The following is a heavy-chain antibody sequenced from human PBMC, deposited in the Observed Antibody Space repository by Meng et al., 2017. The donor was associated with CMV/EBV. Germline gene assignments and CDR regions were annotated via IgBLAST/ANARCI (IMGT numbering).Heavy chain of an antibody. CDR1: GGSISSYY. V-gene: IGHV4-59*01. CDR3: ARKPLLRHWFDP. D-gene: IGHD2-8*01. J-gene: IGHJ5*02. CDR2: IYYSGST. Sequence: GSLRLSCTVSGGSISSYYWSWIRQPPGKGLEWIGYIYYSGSTNYNPSLKSRVTISVDTSENQFSLKLSSVTAADTAVYYCARKPLLRHWFDPWGQGTLVTVSS.